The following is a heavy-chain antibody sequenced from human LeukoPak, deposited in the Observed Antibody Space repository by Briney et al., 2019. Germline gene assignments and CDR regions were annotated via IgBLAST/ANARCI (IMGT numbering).Heavy chain of an antibody. Sequence: SETLSLTCAVYGGSFSGYYWSWIRQPPGKGLEWIGEINHSGSTNYNPSLKSRVTISVDTSRNQFSLKLSSVTAADTAVYYCARRLAYAFDIWGQGTMVTVSS. CDR1: GGSFSGYY. CDR3: ARRLAYAFDI. V-gene: IGHV4-34*01. J-gene: IGHJ3*02. CDR2: INHSGST.